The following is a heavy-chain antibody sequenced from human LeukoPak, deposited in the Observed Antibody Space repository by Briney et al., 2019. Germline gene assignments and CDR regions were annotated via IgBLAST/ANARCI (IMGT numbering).Heavy chain of an antibody. V-gene: IGHV4-59*01. D-gene: IGHD5-24*01. CDR2: IYYSGST. CDR3: ARDGYNLHAFDI. J-gene: IGHJ3*02. Sequence: SETLSLTCTVSGGSISSYYWSWIRQPPGKGLEWIGYIYYSGSTNYNPSLKSRVTISVDTSKNQFSLKLSSVTAADTAVYYCARDGYNLHAFDIWGQGTMVTVSS. CDR1: GGSISSYY.